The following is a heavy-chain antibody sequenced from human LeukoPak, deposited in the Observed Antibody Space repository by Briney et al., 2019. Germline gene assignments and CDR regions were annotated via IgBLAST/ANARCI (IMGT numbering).Heavy chain of an antibody. J-gene: IGHJ4*02. Sequence: PGGSLRLSCAASGFTFSDYYMSWIRQAPGKGLEWVSYISSSGSTIYYADSVKGRFTVSRDNAQNSVYLQMNSLRVEDTAIYYCVRDRGTYRPIDYWGQGTLVTVSS. V-gene: IGHV3-11*01. D-gene: IGHD1-26*01. CDR1: GFTFSDYY. CDR3: VRDRGTYRPIDY. CDR2: ISSSGSTI.